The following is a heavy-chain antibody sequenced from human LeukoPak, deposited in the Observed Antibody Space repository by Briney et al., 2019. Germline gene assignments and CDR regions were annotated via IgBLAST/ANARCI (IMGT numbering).Heavy chain of an antibody. CDR3: AKDVRVAGIRLFDY. D-gene: IGHD6-19*01. Sequence: PGGSLRLSCAASGFTFSSYAMTWVRQAPGKGLEWVSASTGSGGTTYYADSVKGRFTISRDNSKNTLYLQMNSLRAEDTAVYYCAKDVRVAGIRLFDYWGQGTLVTVSS. CDR2: STGSGGTT. V-gene: IGHV3-23*01. CDR1: GFTFSSYA. J-gene: IGHJ4*02.